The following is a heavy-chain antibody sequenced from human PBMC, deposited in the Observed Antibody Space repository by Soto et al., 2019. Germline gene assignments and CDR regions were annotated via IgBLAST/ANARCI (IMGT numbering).Heavy chain of an antibody. Sequence: EVQLLESGGGLVQPGGSLRLSCAASGFTFSSYAMSWVRQAPGKGLEWVSAISGSGGSTYYADSVKGRFTISRDNSKNTLYLQMSSLRAEDTAVYYCAKIVVVRRRRYMDVWGKGTTFTVSS. D-gene: IGHD2-2*01. V-gene: IGHV3-23*01. J-gene: IGHJ6*03. CDR2: ISGSGGST. CDR1: GFTFSSYA. CDR3: AKIVVVRRRRYMDV.